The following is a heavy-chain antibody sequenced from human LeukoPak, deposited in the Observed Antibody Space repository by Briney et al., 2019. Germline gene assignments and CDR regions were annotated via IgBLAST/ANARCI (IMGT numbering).Heavy chain of an antibody. CDR3: ARRPRTMYSSGWPMDY. CDR2: INHSGST. J-gene: IGHJ4*02. Sequence: PSETLSLTCAVYGGSFSGYYWSWLRQPPGKGLEWIGEINHSGSTNYNPSLKSRVTISVETSKNQFSLKLSSVTAADTAVYYCARRPRTMYSSGWPMDYWGQGTLVTVSS. D-gene: IGHD6-19*01. V-gene: IGHV4-34*01. CDR1: GGSFSGYY.